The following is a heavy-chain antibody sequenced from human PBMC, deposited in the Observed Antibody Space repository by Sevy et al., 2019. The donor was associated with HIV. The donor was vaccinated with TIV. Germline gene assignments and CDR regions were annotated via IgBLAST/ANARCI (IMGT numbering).Heavy chain of an antibody. J-gene: IGHJ3*02. Sequence: ASVKVSCKASGDTFSTYGLSWVRQAPGQGLEWMGGIIPIFGTPNYAQTFQGRVTITADESGSTAYMELSSLRSEDTALYYCAREGGVATTGDHDAFDIWGHGTFVTVSS. CDR1: GDTFSTYG. D-gene: IGHD7-27*01. CDR2: IIPIFGTP. V-gene: IGHV1-69*13. CDR3: AREGGVATTGDHDAFDI.